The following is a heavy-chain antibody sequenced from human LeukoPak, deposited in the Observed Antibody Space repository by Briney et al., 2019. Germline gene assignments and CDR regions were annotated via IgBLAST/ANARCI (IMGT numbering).Heavy chain of an antibody. CDR2: INTNTGNP. CDR3: ARHYSGSGSFYKPDY. D-gene: IGHD3-10*01. J-gene: IGHJ4*02. Sequence: ASVKVSRKASGYTFTSYAMNWVRQAPGQGLEWMGWINTNTGNPTYAQGFTGRFVFSLDTSVSTAYLQISSLKAEDTAVYYCARHYSGSGSFYKPDYWGQGTLVTVSS. V-gene: IGHV7-4-1*02. CDR1: GYTFTSYA.